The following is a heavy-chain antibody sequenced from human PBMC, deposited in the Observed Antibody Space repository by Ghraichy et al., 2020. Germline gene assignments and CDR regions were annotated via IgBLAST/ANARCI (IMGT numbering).Heavy chain of an antibody. CDR1: GFTFSSYN. CDR3: ARSPYYDFWSGHYDFDY. J-gene: IGHJ4*02. Sequence: GGSLRLSCAASGFTFSSYNMNWVRQAPGKGLEWVSSITGSSSYIYYADSVKGRFTMSRDNAENSLYLQMNSLRAEDTAVYYCARSPYYDFWSGHYDFDYWGQGTLVTVSS. V-gene: IGHV3-21*01. CDR2: ITGSSSYI. D-gene: IGHD3-3*01.